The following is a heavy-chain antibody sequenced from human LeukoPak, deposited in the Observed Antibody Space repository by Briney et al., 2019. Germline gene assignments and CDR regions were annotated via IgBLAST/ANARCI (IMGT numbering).Heavy chain of an antibody. CDR1: GGSISSSSYY. V-gene: IGHV4-39*02. CDR2: IYYSGST. J-gene: IGHJ5*02. CDR3: ARESSIVGGT. Sequence: SETLSLTCTVSGGSISSSSYYWGWIRQPPGKGLEWIGSIYYSGSTYYNPSLKSRVTISVDTSKNQFSLKLSSVTAADTAVYYCARESSIVGGTWGQGTLLTVSS. D-gene: IGHD1-26*01.